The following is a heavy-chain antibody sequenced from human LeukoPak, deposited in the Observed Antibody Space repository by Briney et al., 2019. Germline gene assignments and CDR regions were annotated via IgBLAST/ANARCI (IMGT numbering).Heavy chain of an antibody. Sequence: QAGGSRRLSCAASGFTFSTYAMHLVRQAPGKGLEWVAVISYDGSNKYYADSVKGRFTISRDISKNTLYLQMNSLRAEDTAMYYCSRDMSPAMDVWGKGTTVTVSS. V-gene: IGHV3-30*04. CDR3: SRDMSPAMDV. J-gene: IGHJ6*04. D-gene: IGHD3-10*02. CDR1: GFTFSTYA. CDR2: ISYDGSNK.